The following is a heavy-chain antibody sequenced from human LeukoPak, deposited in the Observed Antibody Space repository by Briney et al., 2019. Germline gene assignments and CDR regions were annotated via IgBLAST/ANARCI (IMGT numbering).Heavy chain of an antibody. CDR3: ATSKWFGIETEY. CDR2: INPSGTT. D-gene: IGHD3-10*01. V-gene: IGHV4-34*01. CDR1: GGSFSGYF. J-gene: IGHJ4*02. Sequence: SSGTLSLTCAVYGGSFSGYFWTWFRQPPGKGLEWIGEINPSGTTKYHPSLKSRVTISGDTSKNQISLELSAVTAADTAVYYCATSKWFGIETEYWGQGTLVTVSS.